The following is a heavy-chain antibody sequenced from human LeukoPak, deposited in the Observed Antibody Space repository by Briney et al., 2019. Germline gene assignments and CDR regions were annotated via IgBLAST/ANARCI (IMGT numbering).Heavy chain of an antibody. D-gene: IGHD3-22*01. Sequence: SVKVSCKASGGTFSSYAISWVRQAPGQGLGWMGRIIPILGIANYAQKFQGRVTITADKSTSTAYMELSSLRSEDTAVYYCARATYYYDSSGHYGMDVWGQGTTVTVSS. CDR1: GGTFSSYA. CDR3: ARATYYYDSSGHYGMDV. J-gene: IGHJ6*02. CDR2: IIPILGIA. V-gene: IGHV1-69*04.